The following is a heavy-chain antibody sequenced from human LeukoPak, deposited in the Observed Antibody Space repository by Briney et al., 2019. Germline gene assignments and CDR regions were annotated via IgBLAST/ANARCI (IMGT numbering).Heavy chain of an antibody. CDR3: AREGLAVAGDPFDY. V-gene: IGHV1-2*02. CDR1: GYTFTGYY. D-gene: IGHD6-19*01. J-gene: IGHJ4*02. CDR2: INPNSGGT. Sequence: ASVKVSCKASGYTFTGYYMHWVRQAPGQGLEWMGWINPNSGGTSYAQKFQGRVTMTRDTPISTAYMELSRLRSDDTAVYYCAREGLAVAGDPFDYWGQGTLVTVSS.